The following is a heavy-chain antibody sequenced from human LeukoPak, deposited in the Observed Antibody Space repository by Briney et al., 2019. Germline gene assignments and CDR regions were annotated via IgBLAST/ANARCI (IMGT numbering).Heavy chain of an antibody. CDR2: INPNSGGT. Sequence: ASVKVSCKASGYTFTNYVIDRMRQAPGQGLEWMGWINPNSGGTNYAQKFQGRVTMTRDTSISTAYMELSRLRSDDTAVYYCARAIYDYVWGSYRYYFDYWGQGTLVTVSS. CDR1: GYTFTNYV. D-gene: IGHD3-16*02. V-gene: IGHV1-2*02. CDR3: ARAIYDYVWGSYRYYFDY. J-gene: IGHJ4*02.